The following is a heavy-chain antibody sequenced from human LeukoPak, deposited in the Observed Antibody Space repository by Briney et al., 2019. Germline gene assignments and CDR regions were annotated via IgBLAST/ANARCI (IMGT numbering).Heavy chain of an antibody. CDR2: ISYDGSNK. Sequence: GGSLRLSCAASGFTLSSYSMNWVRRAPGKGLEWVAVISYDGSNKYYADSVKGRFTISRDNSKNTLYLQMNSLRAEDTAVYYCARDLTAIGRYSSSWYGGFDYWGQGTLVTVSS. V-gene: IGHV3-30*03. CDR1: GFTLSSYS. CDR3: ARDLTAIGRYSSSWYGGFDY. D-gene: IGHD6-13*01. J-gene: IGHJ4*02.